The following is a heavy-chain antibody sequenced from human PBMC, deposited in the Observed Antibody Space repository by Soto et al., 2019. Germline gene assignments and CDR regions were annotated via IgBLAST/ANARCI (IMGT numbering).Heavy chain of an antibody. CDR2: INPNSGGT. V-gene: IGHV1-2*04. D-gene: IGHD3-10*01. CDR3: ARAGGWDEGLWFGELSFFDY. J-gene: IGHJ4*02. CDR1: GYTFTGYY. Sequence: GASVKVCCNFSGYTFTGYYMHWVRQDPGKGLVWMEWINPNSGGTNYGQKFQGWVTMTRNTSISTAYMKLSRLRSDDTAVYYCARAGGWDEGLWFGELSFFDYWGQVTLVTVTT.